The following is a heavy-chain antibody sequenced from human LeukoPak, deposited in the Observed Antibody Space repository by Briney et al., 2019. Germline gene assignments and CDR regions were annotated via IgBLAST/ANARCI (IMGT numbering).Heavy chain of an antibody. CDR3: AKDSTWWGAAAAGTSAIFDY. V-gene: IGHV3-23*01. J-gene: IGHJ4*02. CDR2: ISGSGGST. CDR1: GFTFSSYS. D-gene: IGHD6-13*01. Sequence: PGGSLRLSCAASGFTFSSYSMSWVRQAPGKGLEWVSAISGSGGSTYYADSVKGRFTISRDNSKNTLYLQMNSLRAEDTAVYYCAKDSTWWGAAAAGTSAIFDYWGQGTLVTVSS.